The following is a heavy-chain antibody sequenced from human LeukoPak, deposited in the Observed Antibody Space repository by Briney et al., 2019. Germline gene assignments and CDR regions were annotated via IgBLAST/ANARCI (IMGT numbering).Heavy chain of an antibody. CDR2: VDPEDAET. Sequence: ASVKASCKASGYTFSDYYMHWVRQAPGKGLEWMGRVDPEDAETLYAEKFQGRVTISADTSTHTGYMELSGLRSDDTAVYYCAIDKAHYDYWTGLVTWGQGSLVTVSS. CDR3: AIDKAHYDYWTGLVT. D-gene: IGHD3-3*01. CDR1: GYTFSDYY. V-gene: IGHV1-69-2*01. J-gene: IGHJ5*02.